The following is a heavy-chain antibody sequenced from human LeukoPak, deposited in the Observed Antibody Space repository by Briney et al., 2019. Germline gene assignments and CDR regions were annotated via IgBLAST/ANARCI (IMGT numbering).Heavy chain of an antibody. Sequence: GGSLRLSCAASGFTFSSYWMSWVRQAPGKGLEWVANIKQDGSEKYYVDSVKGRFTIIRDNAKNSLYLQMNSLRAEDTAVYYCARDPTDYDYVPIHYWGQGTLVTVSS. CDR2: IKQDGSEK. CDR3: ARDPTDYDYVPIHY. CDR1: GFTFSSYW. D-gene: IGHD3-16*01. J-gene: IGHJ4*02. V-gene: IGHV3-7*01.